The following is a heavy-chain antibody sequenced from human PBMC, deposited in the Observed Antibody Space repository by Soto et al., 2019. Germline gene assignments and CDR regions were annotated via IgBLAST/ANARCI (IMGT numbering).Heavy chain of an antibody. CDR2: IIPIFGTA. Sequence: SVKVSCKASGGTFSSYAISWVRQAPGQGLEWMGGIIPIFGTANYAQKFQGRVTITADESTSTAYMELSSLRSEDTAVYYCAREFSDIVAAYYYYYGMDVWGQGTTVTVSS. J-gene: IGHJ6*02. CDR1: GGTFSSYA. CDR3: AREFSDIVAAYYYYYGMDV. V-gene: IGHV1-69*13. D-gene: IGHD5-12*01.